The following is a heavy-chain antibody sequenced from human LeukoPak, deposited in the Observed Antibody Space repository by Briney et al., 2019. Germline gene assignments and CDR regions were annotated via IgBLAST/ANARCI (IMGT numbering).Heavy chain of an antibody. CDR3: AREPMVREIDY. V-gene: IGHV3-21*01. D-gene: IGHD3-10*01. CDR2: ISSSSSYI. Sequence: GGSLRLSCAASGFTSSSYSMNWVRQAPGKGLEWVSSISSSSSYIYYADSVKGRFTISRDNAKNSLYLQMNSLRAEDTAVYYCAREPMVREIDYWGQGTLVTVSS. J-gene: IGHJ4*02. CDR1: GFTSSSYS.